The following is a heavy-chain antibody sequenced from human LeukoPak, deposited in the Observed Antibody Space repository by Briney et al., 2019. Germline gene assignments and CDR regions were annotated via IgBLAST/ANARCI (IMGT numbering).Heavy chain of an antibody. CDR2: INPNSGGT. Sequence: GASVKVSCKASGYTFTGYYMHWVRQAPGQGLEWMGWINPNSGGTNYAQKLQGRVTMTRDTSISTAYMELSRLRSDDTAVYYCASGMYYYDSSGPADYWGQGTLVTVSS. CDR3: ASGMYYYDSSGPADY. D-gene: IGHD3-22*01. V-gene: IGHV1-2*02. J-gene: IGHJ4*02. CDR1: GYTFTGYY.